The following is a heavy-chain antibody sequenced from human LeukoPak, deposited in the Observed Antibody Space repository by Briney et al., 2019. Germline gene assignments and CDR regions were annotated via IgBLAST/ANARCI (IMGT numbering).Heavy chain of an antibody. CDR1: GYTFTGYY. V-gene: IGHV1-2*05. Sequence: ASVKVSCKASGYTFTGYYMHWVRQAPGQGLEWMGRINPNSGGTNYAQKFQGRVTMTRDTSISTVYMELSRLRSDDTDVYYCATLIAVAGPRVLGGGDFDYWGQGTLVTVSS. D-gene: IGHD6-19*01. CDR2: INPNSGGT. J-gene: IGHJ4*02. CDR3: ATLIAVAGPRVLGGGDFDY.